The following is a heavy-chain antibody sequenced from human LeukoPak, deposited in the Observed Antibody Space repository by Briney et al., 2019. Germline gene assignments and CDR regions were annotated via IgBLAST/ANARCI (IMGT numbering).Heavy chain of an antibody. CDR2: ISWNSGSI. J-gene: IGHJ6*02. V-gene: IGHV3-9*01. Sequence: GGSLRFSCAASGFTFDDYAMHWVRQAPGKGMEWVSGISWNSGSIGYADSVKGRFTISRDNAKNSLYLQMNSLRAEDTALYYCAKGSGYDRLNGMDVWGQGTTVTVSS. CDR1: GFTFDDYA. D-gene: IGHD5-12*01. CDR3: AKGSGYDRLNGMDV.